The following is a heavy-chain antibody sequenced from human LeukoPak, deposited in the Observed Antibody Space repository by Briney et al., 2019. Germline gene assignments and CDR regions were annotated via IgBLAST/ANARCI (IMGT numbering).Heavy chain of an antibody. CDR1: GGSFSGYY. CDR3: ARGSGIAASSLGY. Sequence: SETLSLTCAVYGGSFSGYYWSWIRQPPGKGLEWIGEINHSGSTNYNPSLKSRVTISVDTSKNQFSLKLSSVTAADTAVYYCARGSGIAASSLGYWGQGTLVTVSS. D-gene: IGHD6-13*01. V-gene: IGHV4-34*01. J-gene: IGHJ4*02. CDR2: INHSGST.